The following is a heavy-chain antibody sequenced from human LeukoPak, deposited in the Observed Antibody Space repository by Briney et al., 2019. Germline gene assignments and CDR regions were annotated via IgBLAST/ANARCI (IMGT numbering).Heavy chain of an antibody. D-gene: IGHD5-18*01. CDR2: IYYSGST. J-gene: IGHJ4*02. CDR3: ARSDTAMVYFDY. V-gene: IGHV4-59*08. Sequence: KPSETLSLTCTISGDSTNTYFWSWIRQPPGKGLEWIGYIYYSGSTYYNPSLKSRVAISVDMSKNQFSLKLSSVTAADTAVYYCARSDTAMVYFDYWGQGSLVTVSS. CDR1: GDSTNTYF.